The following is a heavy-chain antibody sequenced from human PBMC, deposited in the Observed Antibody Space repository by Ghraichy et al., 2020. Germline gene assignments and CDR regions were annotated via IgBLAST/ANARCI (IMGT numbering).Heavy chain of an antibody. V-gene: IGHV4-59*01. D-gene: IGHD4-17*01. CDR2: IYYSGST. J-gene: IGHJ3*02. CDR1: GGSISSYY. Sequence: SETLSLTCTVSGGSISSYYWSWIRQPPGKGLEWIGYIYYSGSTNYNPSLKSRVTISVDTSKNQFSLKLSSVTAADTAVYYCARDLAVTTSGAFDIWGQGTMVTVSS. CDR3: ARDLAVTTSGAFDI.